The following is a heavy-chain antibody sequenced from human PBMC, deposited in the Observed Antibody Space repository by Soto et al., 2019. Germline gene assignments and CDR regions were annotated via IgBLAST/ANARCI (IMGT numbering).Heavy chain of an antibody. V-gene: IGHV3-23*01. CDR3: AKNKWEASAFDV. D-gene: IGHD1-26*01. CDR1: GFTFSTSS. J-gene: IGHJ3*01. CDR2: ISDSSSSK. Sequence: EVQLLESGGGLVQPGGSLRLSCVASGFTFSTSSVGWARQAPGKGLEWVSAISDSSSSKYYADSVKGRFTIFRDNSKNTLYLEMNRLRGEDTALYYCAKNKWEASAFDVWGRGTMVTVSS.